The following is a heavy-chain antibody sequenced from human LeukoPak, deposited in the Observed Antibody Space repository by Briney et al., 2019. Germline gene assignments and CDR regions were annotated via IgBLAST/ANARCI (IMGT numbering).Heavy chain of an antibody. CDR1: GYSFSTYW. Sequence: GESLKISCKGSGYSFSTYWIGWVRQMPGKGLEWMGIIYPGDPDTRYGPSFQGQVIISADKSITTAYLQWSSLKASDTAMYYCARHLGMVGATRDAFDLWGQGTMVTVSS. V-gene: IGHV5-51*01. J-gene: IGHJ3*01. D-gene: IGHD1-26*01. CDR3: ARHLGMVGATRDAFDL. CDR2: IYPGDPDT.